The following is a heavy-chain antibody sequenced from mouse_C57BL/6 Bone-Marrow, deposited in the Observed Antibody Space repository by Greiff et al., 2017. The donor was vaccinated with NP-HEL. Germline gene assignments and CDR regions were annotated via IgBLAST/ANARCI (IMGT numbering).Heavy chain of an antibody. J-gene: IGHJ4*01. CDR2: IYPGSGST. Sequence: VQLQQSGAELVKPGASVKMSCKASGYTFTSYWITWVKQRPGQGLEWIGDIYPGSGSTNYNEKFKSKATLTVDTSSSTAYMQLSSLTSEDSAVYYCALYYDYDEGYAMDYWGQGTSVTVSS. CDR3: ALYYDYDEGYAMDY. CDR1: GYTFTSYW. D-gene: IGHD2-4*01. V-gene: IGHV1-55*01.